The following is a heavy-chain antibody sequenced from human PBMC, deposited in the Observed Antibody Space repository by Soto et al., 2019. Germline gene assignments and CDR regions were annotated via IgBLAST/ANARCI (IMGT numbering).Heavy chain of an antibody. CDR3: ARALPVAKGGFDP. Sequence: PGGSLRLSCAASGFTVSNTYMTWVRQPPGKGLECVSAIYTAGGTNYADSVKGRFIISRDNSKNTLYLQMNSLRAEDTAVYYCARALPVAKGGFDPWGQGTLVTVSS. CDR2: IYTAGGT. D-gene: IGHD2-2*01. V-gene: IGHV3-53*01. CDR1: GFTVSNTY. J-gene: IGHJ5*02.